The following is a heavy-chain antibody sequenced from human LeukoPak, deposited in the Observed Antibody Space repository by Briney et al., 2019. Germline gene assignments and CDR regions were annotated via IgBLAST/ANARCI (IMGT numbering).Heavy chain of an antibody. J-gene: IGHJ4*02. V-gene: IGHV3-53*01. Sequence: GGSLRLSCAVSGFSVTTNDMSWVRQAPGKGLEWVSVIYSGERTYYADSVKGRFTISRDNSKNTLYLQMNNLRAEDTAIYYCARDWGDDWGQGNLVTVSS. CDR3: ARDWGDD. CDR1: GFSVTTND. CDR2: IYSGERT. D-gene: IGHD3-16*01.